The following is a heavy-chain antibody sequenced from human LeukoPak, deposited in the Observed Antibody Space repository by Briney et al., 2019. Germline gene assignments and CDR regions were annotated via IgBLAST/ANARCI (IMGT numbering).Heavy chain of an antibody. V-gene: IGHV3-33*05. CDR2: LQYDGSVE. D-gene: IGHD2/OR15-2a*01. J-gene: IGHJ4*02. CDR1: GVSFSTSG. Sequence: GGSLRLSCAPSGVSFSTSGMHWVRQAPGKGLEWVGFLQYDGSVEYSADSVKGRFTISRDNSKNTLYLQMNSLRAEDTAVYYCARESSIIGIGTLDFRGQGTLVTVSS. CDR3: ARESSIIGIGTLDF.